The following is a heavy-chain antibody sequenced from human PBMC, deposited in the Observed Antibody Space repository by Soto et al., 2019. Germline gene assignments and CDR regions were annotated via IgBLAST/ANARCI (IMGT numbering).Heavy chain of an antibody. D-gene: IGHD6-13*01. J-gene: IGHJ4*02. V-gene: IGHV3-23*01. CDR3: VAKKIAAIPPTN. Sequence: EVQLLESGGGLVQPGGSLRLSCADSGFTFSSYAMSWVRQAPGKGLEWVSGITGSGTNTYYADSVKGRFTISRDNSKSTLDLQMNSLRAEDTAVYYCVAKKIAAIPPTNWGQGTLVTVSS. CDR1: GFTFSSYA. CDR2: ITGSGTNT.